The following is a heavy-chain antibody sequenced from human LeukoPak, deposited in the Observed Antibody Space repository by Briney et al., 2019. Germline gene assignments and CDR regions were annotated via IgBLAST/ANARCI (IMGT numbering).Heavy chain of an antibody. CDR1: GASISSTTYE. CDR3: ARDKYSSGWPPECAFDS. CDR2: MYYSGST. V-gene: IGHV4-39*02. Sequence: AESLSLTWPVSGASISSTTYEWGWLRQPPRKGLEWFVRMYYSGSTYSQPSLGRRATISVDTSKSQCSLKPSVRTARATAVYYCARDKYSSGWPPECAFDSRGQGTMVTVSS. D-gene: IGHD6-19*01. J-gene: IGHJ3*02.